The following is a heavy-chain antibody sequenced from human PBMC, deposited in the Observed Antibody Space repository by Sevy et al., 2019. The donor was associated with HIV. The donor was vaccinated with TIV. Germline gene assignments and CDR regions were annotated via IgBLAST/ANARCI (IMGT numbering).Heavy chain of an antibody. CDR1: GFTFSSYW. CDR2: VNSDGSST. J-gene: IGHJ4*02. Sequence: GGSLRLSCAASGFTFSSYWMHWIRQAPGKGLVWVSRVNSDGSSTSYADSVKGRFTISRDNAKNTLYLQMNSLRAEDTAVYYCARGAAAGTFDSWGQGTLVTVSS. V-gene: IGHV3-74*01. CDR3: ARGAAAGTFDS. D-gene: IGHD6-13*01.